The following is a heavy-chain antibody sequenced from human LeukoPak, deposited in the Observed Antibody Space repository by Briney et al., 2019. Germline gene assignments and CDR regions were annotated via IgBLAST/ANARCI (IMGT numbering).Heavy chain of an antibody. CDR1: GFTFSSYA. D-gene: IGHD6-19*01. CDR2: ISGSGGST. V-gene: IGHV3-23*01. J-gene: IGHJ4*02. Sequence: GGSLRLSCAASGFTFSSYAMSWVRQAPGKGLEWVSAISGSGGSTYYADSVKGRFTTSRDNSQNTLYLQMNSLRAEDTAVYYCANPGIAVAENWGQGTLVTVSS. CDR3: ANPGIAVAEN.